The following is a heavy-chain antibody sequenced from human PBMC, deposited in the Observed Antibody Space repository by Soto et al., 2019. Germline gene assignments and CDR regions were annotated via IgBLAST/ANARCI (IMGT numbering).Heavy chain of an antibody. CDR2: IIPIFGTA. J-gene: IGHJ3*02. D-gene: IGHD3-22*01. CDR1: GGTFSSYA. V-gene: IGHV1-69*13. Sequence: ASVKVSCKASGGTFSSYAISWVRQAPGQGLEWTGGIIPIFGTANYAQKFQGRVTITADESTSTAYMELSSLRSEDTAVYYCARDIRLYYYDSSAPGSFDIWGQGTMVTVSS. CDR3: ARDIRLYYYDSSAPGSFDI.